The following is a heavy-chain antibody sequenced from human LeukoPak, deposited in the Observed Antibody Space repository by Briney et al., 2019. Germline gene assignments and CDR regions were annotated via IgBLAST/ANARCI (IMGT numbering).Heavy chain of an antibody. Sequence: GGSLRLSCAASGFIFSDHYMDWVRQAPGKGLEWVSAISGSGGRTYYADSVKGRFTISRDNSKNTLYLQMNSLRAEDTAVYYCAKDGYSYGYPNWFDPWGQGTLVTVSS. CDR2: ISGSGGRT. V-gene: IGHV3-23*01. D-gene: IGHD5-18*01. CDR3: AKDGYSYGYPNWFDP. J-gene: IGHJ5*02. CDR1: GFIFSDHY.